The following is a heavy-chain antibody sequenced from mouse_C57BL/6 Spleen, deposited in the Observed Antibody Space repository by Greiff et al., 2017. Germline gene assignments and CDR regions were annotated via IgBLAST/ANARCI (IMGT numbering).Heavy chain of an antibody. V-gene: IGHV1-55*01. CDR1: GYTFTSYW. CDR3: ARRGVTQYYAIDD. Sequence: QVQLQQPGAELVKPGASVKLSCKASGYTFTSYWINWVKQRPGQGLEWIGDIYPVSGSTNYNEKFKSKATLTVDTSSSTAYMKLSSLTSEDSAVYYCARRGVTQYYAIDDRGQGTSVTV. J-gene: IGHJ4*01. CDR2: IYPVSGST. D-gene: IGHD2-2*01.